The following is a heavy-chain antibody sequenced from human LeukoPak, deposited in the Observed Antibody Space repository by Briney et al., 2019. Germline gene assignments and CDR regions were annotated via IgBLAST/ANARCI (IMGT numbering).Heavy chain of an antibody. Sequence: PGGSLRLSCAASGFTFSIYAMSWVRQAPGKGLEWVSAISGSGGSTYYADSVKGRFTISRDNSKNTLYLQMNSLRAEDTAVYYCAKDGRASGSLDYWGQGTLVTVFS. D-gene: IGHD1-26*01. J-gene: IGHJ4*02. CDR1: GFTFSIYA. CDR3: AKDGRASGSLDY. CDR2: ISGSGGST. V-gene: IGHV3-23*01.